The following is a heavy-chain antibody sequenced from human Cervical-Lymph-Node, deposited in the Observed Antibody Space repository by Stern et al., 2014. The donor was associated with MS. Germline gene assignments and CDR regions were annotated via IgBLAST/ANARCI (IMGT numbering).Heavy chain of an antibody. J-gene: IGHJ6*02. V-gene: IGHV4-31*03. D-gene: IGHD3-16*01. CDR2: IYYSGST. CDR1: GGSISSGGYY. Sequence: QVQLVQSGPGLVKPSQTLSLTCTVSGGSISSGGYYWSWIRQHPGKGLEWIGYIYYSGSTYYNPSLKSRVTISVDTSKNQFSLKLSSVTAADTAVYYCARVGPEVYYGMDVWGQGTTVTVSS. CDR3: ARVGPEVYYGMDV.